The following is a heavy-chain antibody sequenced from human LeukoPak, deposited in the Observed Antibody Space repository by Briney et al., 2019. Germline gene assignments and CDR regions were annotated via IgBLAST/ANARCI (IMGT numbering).Heavy chain of an antibody. CDR3: ARLAAAENAFDI. CDR1: GGTFSSYA. J-gene: IGHJ3*02. CDR2: IIPIFGTA. D-gene: IGHD6-13*01. Sequence: SVKVSCKASGGTFSSYAISWVRQAPGQGLEWMGGIIPIFGTANYAQKFQGRVTITADESTSTAYMELSRLRSEDTAVYYCARLAAAENAFDIWGQGTMVTVSS. V-gene: IGHV1-69*13.